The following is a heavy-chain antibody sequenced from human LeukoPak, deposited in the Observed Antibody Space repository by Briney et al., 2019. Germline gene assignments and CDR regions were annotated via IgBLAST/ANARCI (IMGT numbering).Heavy chain of an antibody. CDR1: GFTFDDYG. CDR2: INWNGGST. J-gene: IGHJ4*02. D-gene: IGHD6-13*01. V-gene: IGHV3-20*01. Sequence: GGSLRLSWAASGFTFDDYGMSWVRQAPGKGLEGVSGINWNGGSTGYADSVKGRFTIARDNAKNSLYLQMNSLRAEDTALYHCAREGAAAGTLDYWGQGTLVTVSS. CDR3: AREGAAAGTLDY.